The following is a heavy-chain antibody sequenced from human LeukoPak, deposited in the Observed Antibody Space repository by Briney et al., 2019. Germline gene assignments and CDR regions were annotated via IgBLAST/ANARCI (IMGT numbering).Heavy chain of an antibody. D-gene: IGHD6-13*01. Sequence: ASVKVSCKASGYSFSSYGISWVRQAPGQGLEWMTWISGNNGNTDFAKNFQGRVTMTTDTSTTTVYMELRSLKSDDTAVYFCARGGRDSSSWFFDYWGQGTLVTVPS. CDR3: ARGGRDSSSWFFDY. CDR1: GYSFSSYG. J-gene: IGHJ4*02. CDR2: ISGNNGNT. V-gene: IGHV1-18*01.